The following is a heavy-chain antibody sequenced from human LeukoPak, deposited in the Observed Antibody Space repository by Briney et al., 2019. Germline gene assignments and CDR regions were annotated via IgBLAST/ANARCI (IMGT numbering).Heavy chain of an antibody. V-gene: IGHV4-31*03. J-gene: IGHJ3*02. Sequence: SETLSLTCTVSGGSIGSGGYYWSWIRQHPGKGLEWIGYIYYSGSTYYNPSLKSRVTISVDTSRNQFSPKLSSVTAADTAVYYCARDPGGYSGYGLGVAFDIWGQGTMVTVSS. D-gene: IGHD5-12*01. CDR1: GGSIGSGGYY. CDR2: IYYSGST. CDR3: ARDPGGYSGYGLGVAFDI.